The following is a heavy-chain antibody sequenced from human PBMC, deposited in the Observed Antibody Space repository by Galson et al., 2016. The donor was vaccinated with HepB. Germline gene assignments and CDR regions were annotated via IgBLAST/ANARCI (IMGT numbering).Heavy chain of an antibody. J-gene: IGHJ3*01. V-gene: IGHV3-9*01. D-gene: IGHD7-27*01. CDR1: GVSFGGFT. CDR2: IIWNIADI. CDR3: AKGTWGHPFDF. Sequence: SLRLSCAASGVSFGGFTMHWVRQGPEKGLEWVSAIIWNIADIDYVASVKGRFTITRDNAKNSRYLQMNSLRAEDTAIYYCAKGTWGHPFDFWGQGTMVTVSS.